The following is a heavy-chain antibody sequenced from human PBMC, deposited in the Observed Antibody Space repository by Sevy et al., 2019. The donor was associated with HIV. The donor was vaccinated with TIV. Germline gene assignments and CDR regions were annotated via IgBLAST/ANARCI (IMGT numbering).Heavy chain of an antibody. V-gene: IGHV5-51*01. D-gene: IGHD3-10*01. CDR3: ARTSISMVRGVTQPYYYYGMDV. CDR1: GYSFTSYW. CDR2: IYPGDSDT. J-gene: IGHJ6*02. Sequence: GESLKISCKGSGYSFTSYWIGWVRQMPGKGLEWKGIIYPGDSDTRYSPSFQGQVTMSADKSISTAYLQWSSLKASDTAMYYCARTSISMVRGVTQPYYYYGMDVWGQGTTVTVSS.